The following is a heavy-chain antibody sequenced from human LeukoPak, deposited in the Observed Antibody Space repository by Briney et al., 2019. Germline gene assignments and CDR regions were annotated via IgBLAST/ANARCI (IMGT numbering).Heavy chain of an antibody. V-gene: IGHV4-34*01. D-gene: IGHD3-10*01. CDR3: ARVSGTFGELY. Sequence: SETLSLTCAVYGGSFSGYYWSWIRQPPGKGLEWIGEINHSGSTNYNPSLKSRVTISVDTSKNQFSLKLSSVTAADTAVYYCARVSGTFGELYWGQGTLVTVSS. CDR1: GGSFSGYY. CDR2: INHSGST. J-gene: IGHJ4*02.